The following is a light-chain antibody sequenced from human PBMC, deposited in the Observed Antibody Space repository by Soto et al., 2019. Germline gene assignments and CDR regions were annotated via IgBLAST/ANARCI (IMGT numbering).Light chain of an antibody. CDR2: DNY. CDR3: GTWDTSLSAGV. CDR1: SSDIGVYNY. Sequence: QSVLTQPASVSGSPGQSITITCTGTSSDIGVYNYVSWYQQHPGKAPKLLIYDNYKRPSGIPDRFSGSKSGTSATLVITGLQTGDEASYYCGTWDTSLSAGVIGGGTKLTVL. V-gene: IGLV1-51*01. J-gene: IGLJ2*01.